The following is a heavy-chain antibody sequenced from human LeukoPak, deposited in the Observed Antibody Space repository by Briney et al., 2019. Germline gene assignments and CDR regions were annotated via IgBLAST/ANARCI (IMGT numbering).Heavy chain of an antibody. CDR1: GYTFTGYY. V-gene: IGHV1-2*02. CDR3: ATGGKVAGTLFDY. D-gene: IGHD6-19*01. CDR2: INPNSGGT. J-gene: IGHJ4*02. Sequence: ASVKVSCKASGYTFTGYYMHWVRQAPGQGLEWMGWINPNSGGTNYAQKFQGRVTMTRDTSISTAYMELSRLRSDDMAVYYCATGGKVAGTLFDYWGQGTLVTVSS.